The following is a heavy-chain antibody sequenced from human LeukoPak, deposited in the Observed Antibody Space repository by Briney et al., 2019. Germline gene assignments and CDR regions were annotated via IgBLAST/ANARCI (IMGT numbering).Heavy chain of an antibody. V-gene: IGHV3-30*03. J-gene: IGHJ4*02. CDR2: ISYDGSSK. D-gene: IGHD1-1*01. Sequence: GGSLRLSCAASGFTFSSYGMHWVRQAPGKGLEWVAVISYDGSSKYDADSVKGRFTISRDNSKNTLFLQMNSLRAEDTAAYYCARGNGYHFDYWGQGTLVTVSS. CDR1: GFTFSSYG. CDR3: ARGNGYHFDY.